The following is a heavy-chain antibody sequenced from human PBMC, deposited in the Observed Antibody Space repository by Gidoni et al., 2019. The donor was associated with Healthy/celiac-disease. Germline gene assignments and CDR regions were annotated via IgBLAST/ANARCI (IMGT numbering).Heavy chain of an antibody. CDR2: INHSGST. CDR1: GGSFSGYY. J-gene: IGHJ4*02. CDR3: ARDGGIAVAF. V-gene: IGHV4-34*01. Sequence: QVQLQQWGAGLLTPSETLSLTCAVYGGSFSGYYWSWIRQPPGKGLEWIGEINHSGSTNYNPSLKSRVTISVDTSKNQFSLKLSSVTAADTAVYYCARDGGIAVAFWGQGTLVTVSS. D-gene: IGHD6-19*01.